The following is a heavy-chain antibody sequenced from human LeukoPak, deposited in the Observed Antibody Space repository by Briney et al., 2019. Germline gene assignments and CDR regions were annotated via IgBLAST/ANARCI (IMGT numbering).Heavy chain of an antibody. CDR3: ARDLDTGSYLFDY. V-gene: IGHV1-2*02. Sequence: AAVKVSCKASGYAFTGYYMHWVRQARGQGREWMGWINSNSGGTNYTQNSHGRVTMTSDTSISTDYMVLSRLSSDDTAVYYCARDLDTGSYLFDYWGQGTLVTVSS. D-gene: IGHD1-26*01. J-gene: IGHJ4*02. CDR2: INSNSGGT. CDR1: GYAFTGYY.